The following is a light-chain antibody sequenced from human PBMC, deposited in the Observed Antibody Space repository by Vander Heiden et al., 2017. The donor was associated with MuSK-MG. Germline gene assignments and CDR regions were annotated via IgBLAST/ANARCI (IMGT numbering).Light chain of an antibody. CDR1: RSIGDW. Sequence: DIQVTQSPSTLSASVGDRVTITCRAGRSIGDWLAWYQHKPGKAPKLLIQKASILLSGVPSRFTGSGSGTEFTLTISSLQPDDFATYYCQQYQRSSWTFGQRTKVEIK. CDR3: QQYQRSSWT. J-gene: IGKJ1*01. V-gene: IGKV1-5*03. CDR2: KAS.